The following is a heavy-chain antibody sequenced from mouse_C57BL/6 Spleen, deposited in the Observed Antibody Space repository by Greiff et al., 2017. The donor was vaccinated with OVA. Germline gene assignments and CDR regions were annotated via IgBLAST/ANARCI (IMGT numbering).Heavy chain of an antibody. CDR1: GFTFSDFY. J-gene: IGHJ4*01. CDR3: ARDARGAMDY. V-gene: IGHV7-1*01. CDR2: SRNKANDYTT. Sequence: EVMLVESGGGLVQSGRSLRLSCATSGFTFSDFYMEWVRQAPGTGLAWIAASRNKANDYTTEYSASVKGRFIVSRDTSQSILYRQMNALRAEDTAIYYCARDARGAMDYWGQGTSVTVSS.